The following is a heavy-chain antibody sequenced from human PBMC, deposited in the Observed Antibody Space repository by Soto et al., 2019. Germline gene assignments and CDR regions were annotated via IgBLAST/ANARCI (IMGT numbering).Heavy chain of an antibody. CDR1: GGTFSSYA. D-gene: IGHD3-9*01. Sequence: ASVKVSCKASGGTFSSYAISWVRQAPGQGLEWMGGIIPIFGTANYAQKFQGRVTITADKSTSTAYMELSSLRSEDTAVYYCAREVYFDSTPDAVDYWGQGTLVTVSS. CDR3: AREVYFDSTPDAVDY. CDR2: IIPIFGTA. V-gene: IGHV1-69*06. J-gene: IGHJ4*02.